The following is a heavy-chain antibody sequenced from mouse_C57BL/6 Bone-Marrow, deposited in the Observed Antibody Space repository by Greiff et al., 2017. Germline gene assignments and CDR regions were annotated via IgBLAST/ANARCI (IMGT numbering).Heavy chain of an antibody. CDR2: IDPENGDT. J-gene: IGHJ1*03. V-gene: IGHV14-4*01. CDR3: TTGGYFDV. CDR1: GFNIKDDY. Sequence: VQLQQSGAELVRPGASVKLSCTASGFNIKDDYMHWVKQRPEQGLEWIGWIDPENGDTEYASKFQGKATITADTSSNTAYLQLSSLTSEDTAVYYCTTGGYFDVWGTGTTVTGSS.